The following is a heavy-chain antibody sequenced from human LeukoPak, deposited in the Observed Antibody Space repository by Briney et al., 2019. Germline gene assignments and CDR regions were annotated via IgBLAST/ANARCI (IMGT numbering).Heavy chain of an antibody. CDR3: ARPGWVGATGAFHI. CDR2: ISHSGNT. V-gene: IGHV4-59*01. Sequence: SETLSLTCTVSGGSISSYYWSWIRQPPGKGLEWIGYISHSGNTNYNPSLKSRVTISVDTSKNQFSLKLSSVTAADTAVYYCARPGWVGATGAFHIWGQGTMVTVSS. CDR1: GGSISSYY. D-gene: IGHD1-26*01. J-gene: IGHJ3*02.